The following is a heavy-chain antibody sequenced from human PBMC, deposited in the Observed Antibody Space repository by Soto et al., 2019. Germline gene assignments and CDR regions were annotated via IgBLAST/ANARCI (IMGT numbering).Heavy chain of an antibody. Sequence: ASVKVSCKASGGTFSNSAISWVRQAPGQGLEWMGWIIAYNGNTNYAQKLQGRVTMTTDTSTSTAYMELRSLRSDDTAVYYCARVWFGELSWFDPWGQGTLVTVSS. D-gene: IGHD3-10*01. CDR3: ARVWFGELSWFDP. V-gene: IGHV1-18*01. J-gene: IGHJ5*02. CDR2: IIAYNGNT. CDR1: GGTFSNSA.